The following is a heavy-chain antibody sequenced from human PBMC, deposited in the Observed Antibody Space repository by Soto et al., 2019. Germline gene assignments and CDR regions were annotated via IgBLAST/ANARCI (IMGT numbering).Heavy chain of an antibody. CDR3: ATVRWNCSSTSCYWPRGNWFDH. CDR2: FDPEDGET. Sequence: ASVKVSCKVSGYTLTELSMHWVRQAPGKGLEWMGGFDPEDGETIYAQKFQGRVTMTEDTSTDTAYMELSSLRSEDTAVYYCATVRWNCSSTSCYWPRGNWFDHWGQGTLVTVSS. V-gene: IGHV1-24*01. J-gene: IGHJ5*02. D-gene: IGHD2-2*01. CDR1: GYTLTELS.